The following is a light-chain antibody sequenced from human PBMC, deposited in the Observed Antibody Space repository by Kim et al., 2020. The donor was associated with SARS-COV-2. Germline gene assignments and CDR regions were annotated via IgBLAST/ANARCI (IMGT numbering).Light chain of an antibody. J-gene: IGKJ1*01. CDR2: GAS. V-gene: IGKV3-20*01. Sequence: SPGETATLSCRACQSVESNSVAWFQQKPGQAPRLLIYGASSRATGIPDRFSGSVSGTDFTLTISRLEPEDFAVYHCQQYGRSPWTFGQGTKVDIK. CDR3: QQYGRSPWT. CDR1: QSVESNS.